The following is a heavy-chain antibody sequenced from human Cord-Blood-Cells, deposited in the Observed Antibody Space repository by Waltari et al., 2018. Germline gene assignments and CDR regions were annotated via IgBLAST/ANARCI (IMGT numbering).Heavy chain of an antibody. CDR2: INPNSGAT. V-gene: IGHV1-2*02. CDR3: ARVPSGSYPFDY. CDR1: GYTFTGHY. D-gene: IGHD1-26*01. J-gene: IGHJ4*02. Sequence: QVQLVQSGAEVKKPGAPVKVSCKASGYTFTGHYMHGVRQAPGQGLEWMGWINPNSGATNYAQKFQGRVTMTRDTSISTAYMELSRLRSDDTAVYYCARVPSGSYPFDYWGQGTLVTVSS.